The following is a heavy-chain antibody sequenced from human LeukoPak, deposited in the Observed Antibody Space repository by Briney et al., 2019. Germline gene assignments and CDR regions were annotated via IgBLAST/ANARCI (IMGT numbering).Heavy chain of an antibody. CDR3: ARGIGWFGEFAYYYYYMDV. V-gene: IGHV4-39*07. Sequence: PSETLSLTCTVSGGSISSGSYYWSWIRQPPGKGLEWIGEINHSGSTNYNPSLKSRVTISVDTSKNQFSLKLSSVTAADTAVYYCARGIGWFGEFAYYYYYMDVWGKGTTVTVSS. J-gene: IGHJ6*03. CDR2: INHSGST. D-gene: IGHD3-10*01. CDR1: GGSISSGSYY.